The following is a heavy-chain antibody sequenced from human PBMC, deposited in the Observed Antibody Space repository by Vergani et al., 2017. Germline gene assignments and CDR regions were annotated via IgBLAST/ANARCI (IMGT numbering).Heavy chain of an antibody. V-gene: IGHV1-69*04. CDR1: GGTFSSYA. Sequence: QVQLVQSGAEVKKPGSSVKVSCKASGGTFSSYAISWVRQAPGQGLEWMGRIIPILGIANYAQKFQGRVTMTRDTSTSTVYMELSSLRSEDTAVYYCARGVTAWDYYYMDVWGKGTTVTVSS. D-gene: IGHD4-11*01. CDR2: IIPILGIA. CDR3: ARGVTAWDYYYMDV. J-gene: IGHJ6*03.